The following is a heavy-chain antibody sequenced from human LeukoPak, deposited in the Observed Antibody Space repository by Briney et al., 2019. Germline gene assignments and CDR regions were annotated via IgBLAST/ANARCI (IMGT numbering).Heavy chain of an antibody. CDR2: ISGSGDST. Sequence: GGSLRLSCAASGFNFSSYAMSWVRQAPGKGLEFVSVISGSGDSTYYADSVKGRFTISRDNSKNTLYLQMSGLRAEDTAVYYCAKDYSSGGSGSYSWFDPWGKGTLVIVSS. V-gene: IGHV3-23*01. D-gene: IGHD3-10*01. CDR3: AKDYSSGGSGSYSWFDP. CDR1: GFNFSSYA. J-gene: IGHJ5*02.